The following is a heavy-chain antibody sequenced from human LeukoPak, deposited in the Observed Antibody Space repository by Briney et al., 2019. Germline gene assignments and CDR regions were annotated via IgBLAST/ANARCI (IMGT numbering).Heavy chain of an antibody. J-gene: IGHJ4*02. V-gene: IGHV4-30-4*08. CDR2: IYYRGST. Sequence: SETLSLTCTVSGGSISSGDYYWSWIRQPPGKGLECIGYIYYRGSTYYNPSLKSRVAISVDTSKNQFSLKLTPVTAADTAVFYCARLGAYDLSFAYWGQGTLVTVSS. CDR3: ARLGAYDLSFAY. D-gene: IGHD3-3*01. CDR1: GGSISSGDYY.